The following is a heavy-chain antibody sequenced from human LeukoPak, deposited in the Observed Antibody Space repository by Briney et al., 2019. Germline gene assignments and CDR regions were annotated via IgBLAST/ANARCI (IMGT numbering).Heavy chain of an antibody. CDR1: GFSFSDFW. Sequence: PGGSLRLSCEASGFSFSDFWMYWVRQAPGKGLEWVSRIDSDGRKPSYADSVKGRFTISRDNARDTLYLQMDGLRVEDTAVYYCARVYSAYVKGRYNWFDPWGQGTLVTVSS. CDR3: ARVYSAYVKGRYNWFDP. D-gene: IGHD5-12*01. V-gene: IGHV3-74*01. J-gene: IGHJ5*02. CDR2: IDSDGRKP.